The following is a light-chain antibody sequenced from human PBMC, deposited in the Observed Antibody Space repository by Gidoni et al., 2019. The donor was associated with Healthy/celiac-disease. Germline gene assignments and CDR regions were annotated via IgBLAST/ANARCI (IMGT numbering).Light chain of an antibody. V-gene: IGKV4-1*01. Sequence: DIVMTQSPGSLAVSLGERATINCKSSQSVLYSSHNKTYLAWYQQKPGQPPKLLIYWASTRESGVPDRFSGSGSGTDFTLIISSLQAEDVSVYYCQQYYSTPWTFGQGTKVEIK. CDR1: QSVLYSSHNKTY. CDR3: QQYYSTPWT. J-gene: IGKJ1*01. CDR2: WAS.